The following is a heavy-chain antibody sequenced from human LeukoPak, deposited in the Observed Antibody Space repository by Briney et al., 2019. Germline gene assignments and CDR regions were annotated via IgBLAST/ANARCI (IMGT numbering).Heavy chain of an antibody. CDR1: GGSISSYY. Sequence: SETLSLTCTVFGGSISSYYWSWIRQPPGKGLEGFGYKDYSGSTNYNRSLKSRVTISVDTSKNQFSLKLSSVTAADTAVYYCARSFYYYGSGSYRTFDYWGQGTLVTVSS. CDR2: KDYSGST. J-gene: IGHJ4*02. V-gene: IGHV4-59*13. D-gene: IGHD3-10*01. CDR3: ARSFYYYGSGSYRTFDY.